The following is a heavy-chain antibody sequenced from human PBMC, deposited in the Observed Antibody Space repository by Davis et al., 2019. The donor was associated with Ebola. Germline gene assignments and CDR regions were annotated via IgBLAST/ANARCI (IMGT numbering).Heavy chain of an antibody. J-gene: IGHJ6*02. V-gene: IGHV4-34*01. CDR3: ARGGDYVPYYYGMDG. CDR2: INHSGST. Sequence: SETLSLTCAVYGGSFSGYYWSWIRQPPGKGLEWIGEINHSGSTNYNPSLKSRVTISVDTSKNQFSLKLSSVTAADTAVYYCARGGDYVPYYYGMDGWGQGTTVTVSS. CDR1: GGSFSGYY. D-gene: IGHD4-17*01.